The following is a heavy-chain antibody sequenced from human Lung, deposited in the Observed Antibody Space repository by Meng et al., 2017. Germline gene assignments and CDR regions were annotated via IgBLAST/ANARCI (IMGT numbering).Heavy chain of an antibody. D-gene: IGHD6-6*01. Sequence: QVQLVQSGAEVKKPGASGKVSCKASGYSCTCCGISWVRQAPGQGLEWLGWISAYSGYTNYAQKLQGRVTMTTDTSTSTAYMELRSLSSDDTALYYCARNSSSSVVDYWGQGTLVTVSS. CDR3: ARNSSSSVVDY. J-gene: IGHJ4*02. V-gene: IGHV1-18*01. CDR1: GYSCTCCG. CDR2: ISAYSGYT.